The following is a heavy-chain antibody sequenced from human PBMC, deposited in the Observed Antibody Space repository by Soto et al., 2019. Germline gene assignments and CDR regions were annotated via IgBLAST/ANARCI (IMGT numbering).Heavy chain of an antibody. D-gene: IGHD3-3*01. Sequence: EVQLVESGGGLVQPGGSLRVSCAAAGFRFSDYWMTWVRQVPGKGLEWVANLKEDGSEKYYADSVKGRFTISRDNAKNSLYVQVNSLRGEDTAVYYCARSRAGITAASYYENMDVWGKGTTVTGSS. CDR3: ARSRAGITAASYYENMDV. J-gene: IGHJ6*03. CDR2: LKEDGSEK. CDR1: GFRFSDYW. V-gene: IGHV3-7*01.